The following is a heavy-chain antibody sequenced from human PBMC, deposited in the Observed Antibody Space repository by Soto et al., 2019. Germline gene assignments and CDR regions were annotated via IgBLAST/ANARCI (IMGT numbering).Heavy chain of an antibody. CDR3: ARFEPFDPDASDI. Sequence: EVQLVQSGAEMKKPGESLTISCKGSGYSFTNFWISWVRQMPGKGLEWMGRIDPSDSYTSYSPSFQGHVTISADTTITTAYLQWSSLKASDTAMYYCARFEPFDPDASDIWGQGTMVTVSS. CDR2: IDPSDSYT. CDR1: GYSFTNFW. V-gene: IGHV5-10-1*03. J-gene: IGHJ3*02.